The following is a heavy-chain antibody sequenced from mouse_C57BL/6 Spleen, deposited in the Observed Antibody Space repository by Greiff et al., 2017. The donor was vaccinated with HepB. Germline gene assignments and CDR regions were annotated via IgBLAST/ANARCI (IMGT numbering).Heavy chain of an antibody. J-gene: IGHJ1*03. CDR2: IWSGGST. V-gene: IGHV2-2*01. Sequence: QVQLQQSGPGLVQPSQSLSITCTVSGFSLTSYGVHWVRQSPGKGLEWLGVIWSGGSTDYNAAFISRLSISKDNSKSQVFFKMNSLQADDTAIYYCARNRGYYGGFDVWGTGTTVTVSS. D-gene: IGHD1-1*01. CDR3: ARNRGYYGGFDV. CDR1: GFSLTSYG.